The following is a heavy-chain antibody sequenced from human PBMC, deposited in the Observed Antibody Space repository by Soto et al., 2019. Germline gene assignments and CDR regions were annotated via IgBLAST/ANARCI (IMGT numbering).Heavy chain of an antibody. CDR3: ASTPDSPYYYDSSGYYYPDAFDI. CDR1: GGSFSGYY. D-gene: IGHD3-22*01. CDR2: INHSGST. J-gene: IGHJ3*02. Sequence: SETLSLTCAVYGGSFSGYYWSWIRQPPGKGLEWIGEINHSGSTNYNPSLKSRVTISVDTSKNQFSLKLSSVTAADTAVYYCASTPDSPYYYDSSGYYYPDAFDIWGQGTMVTVSS. V-gene: IGHV4-34*01.